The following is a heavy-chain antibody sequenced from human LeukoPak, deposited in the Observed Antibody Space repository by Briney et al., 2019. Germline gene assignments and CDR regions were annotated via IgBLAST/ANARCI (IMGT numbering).Heavy chain of an antibody. V-gene: IGHV1-24*01. CDR1: GYTLTELS. Sequence: GASVKVSCKVSGYTLTELSMHWVRQAPGKGLEWMGGFDPEDGETIYAQKFQGGVTMTEDTSTDTAYMELSSLRSEDTAVYYCATQIFVGATLFDYWGQGTLVTVSS. CDR2: FDPEDGET. J-gene: IGHJ4*02. D-gene: IGHD1-26*01. CDR3: ATQIFVGATLFDY.